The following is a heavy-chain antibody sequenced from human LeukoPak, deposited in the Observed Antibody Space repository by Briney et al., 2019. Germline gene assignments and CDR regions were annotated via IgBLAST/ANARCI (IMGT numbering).Heavy chain of an antibody. J-gene: IGHJ4*02. Sequence: HSGGSLRLSCAASGFTFSSYWMSWIRQAPGRVLEWVANIKQDGSEKYYADSVKGRFTISRDNAKNSLYLQMNSLRVEDTAMYYCAADSGGSRYWGQGTLATVSS. V-gene: IGHV3-7*01. D-gene: IGHD2-15*01. CDR3: AADSGGSRY. CDR1: GFTFSSYW. CDR2: IKQDGSEK.